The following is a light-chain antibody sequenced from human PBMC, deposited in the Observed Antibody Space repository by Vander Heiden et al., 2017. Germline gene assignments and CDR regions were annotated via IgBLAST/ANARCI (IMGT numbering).Light chain of an antibody. CDR2: QDS. CDR3: QAWDSSTVV. V-gene: IGLV3-1*01. J-gene: IGLJ2*01. CDR1: KLGDKY. Sequence: SYELTQPPSVSVSPGQTASITCSGDKLGDKYACWYQQKPGQSPGLVIYQDSKRPSGIPERFSGSNSGNTATLTISGTQAMDEADYYCQAWDSSTVVFGGGTNLTVI.